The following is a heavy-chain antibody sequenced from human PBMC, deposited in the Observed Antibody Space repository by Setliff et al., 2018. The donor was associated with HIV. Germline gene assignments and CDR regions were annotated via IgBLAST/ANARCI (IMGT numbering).Heavy chain of an antibody. CDR1: GGSISSGGYS. CDR3: ARRGRDGVLIVFATGFDP. V-gene: IGHV4-30-2*01. CDR2: IYHSGST. J-gene: IGHJ5*02. Sequence: SETLSLTCAVSGGSISSGGYSWNWIRQPPGKGLEWIGYIYHSGSTFYNPSLKSRVTISVDTSENQFSLKLNSVTAADTAVYYCARRGRDGVLIVFATGFDPWGQGTLVTVSS. D-gene: IGHD2-8*01.